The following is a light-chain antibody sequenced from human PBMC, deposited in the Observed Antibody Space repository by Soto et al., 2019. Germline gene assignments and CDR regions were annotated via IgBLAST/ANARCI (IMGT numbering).Light chain of an antibody. V-gene: IGKV3-11*01. CDR1: QSVNSC. Sequence: IVLTQSPATLSVSPGETATLSCRASQSVNSCLAWYQQKPGQAPRLLIYGASSRATGIPDRFSGSGSGTDFTLTISRLEPEDFAVYYCQQRSNWPRTFGQGTKVDIK. CDR3: QQRSNWPRT. J-gene: IGKJ1*01. CDR2: GAS.